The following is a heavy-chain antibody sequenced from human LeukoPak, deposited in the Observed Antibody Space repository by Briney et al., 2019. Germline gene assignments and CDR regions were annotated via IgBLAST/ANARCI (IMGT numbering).Heavy chain of an antibody. CDR3: AVDWLHDAFDI. V-gene: IGHV1-3*01. J-gene: IGHJ3*02. D-gene: IGHD3-9*01. Sequence: ASVKVSCKASGYTFTSYAMHWVRQAPGQRLEWMGWINAGNGNTKYSQKFQGRVTIARDTSVSTAYMELSSLRSEDTAVYYCAVDWLHDAFDIWGQGTMVTVSS. CDR2: INAGNGNT. CDR1: GYTFTSYA.